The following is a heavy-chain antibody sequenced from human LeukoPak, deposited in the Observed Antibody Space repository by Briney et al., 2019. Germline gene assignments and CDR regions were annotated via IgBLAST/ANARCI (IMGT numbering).Heavy chain of an antibody. D-gene: IGHD5-12*01. V-gene: IGHV4-61*01. CDR2: IYYSGST. Sequence: PSETLSLTCTVSGGSVSSGSYYWSWIRQPPGKGLEWFGNIYYSGSTNYNPSLKSRVTISVDTSKNQFSLKLSSVTAADTAVYYCAGQYSGYDSGAEYFQHWGQGTLVTVSS. CDR3: AGQYSGYDSGAEYFQH. J-gene: IGHJ1*01. CDR1: GGSVSSGSYY.